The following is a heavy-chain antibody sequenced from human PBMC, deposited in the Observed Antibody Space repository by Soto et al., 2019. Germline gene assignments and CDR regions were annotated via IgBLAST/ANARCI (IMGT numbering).Heavy chain of an antibody. Sequence: GGSLRLSCVASGFTFRTYTMNWVRQAPGKGLEWVSGIRGFSPYTYYADSVKGRFTISRDNYKNMLYLQMNSLRAEDTAVYYCAKDRRITMVRGVLRAFDSWGQGNLVTVSS. D-gene: IGHD3-10*01. CDR3: AKDRRITMVRGVLRAFDS. CDR2: IRGFSPYT. V-gene: IGHV3-23*01. CDR1: GFTFRTYT. J-gene: IGHJ4*01.